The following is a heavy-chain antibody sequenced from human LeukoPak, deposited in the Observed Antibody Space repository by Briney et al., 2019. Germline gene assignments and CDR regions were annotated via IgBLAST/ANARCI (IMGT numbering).Heavy chain of an antibody. CDR1: GFTFSSYA. CDR2: ITVSGGST. J-gene: IGHJ4*02. D-gene: IGHD7-27*01. V-gene: IGHV3-23*01. CDR3: AKANWGSGY. Sequence: GGSLRLSCAASGFTFSSYAMSWVRQAPGKGLEWVSTITVSGGSTYYADSVKGRFTISRDNCKNTLDLQMNSLRAEDTAVYYCAKANWGSGYWGQGTLVTVSS.